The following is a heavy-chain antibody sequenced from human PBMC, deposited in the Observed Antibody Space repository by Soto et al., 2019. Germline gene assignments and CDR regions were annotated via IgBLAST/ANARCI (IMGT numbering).Heavy chain of an antibody. CDR1: GFTFSNYW. V-gene: IGHV3-7*01. J-gene: IGHJ5*01. CDR2: IKQDGSEK. Sequence: EVQLVESGGGLVQPGGSLRLSCAASGFTFSNYWMSWVRQAPGKGPEWVANIKQDGSEKNYVDSVERRLTISRDNAKNALYLQMNSLRAEDTAVYYCATYAHHTFDSWGQGTLVTVSS. D-gene: IGHD3-16*01. CDR3: ATYAHHTFDS.